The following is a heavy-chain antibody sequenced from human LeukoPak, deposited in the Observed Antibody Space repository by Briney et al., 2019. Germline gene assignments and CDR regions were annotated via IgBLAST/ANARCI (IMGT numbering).Heavy chain of an antibody. J-gene: IGHJ4*02. Sequence: SETLSLTCTVSGGSISSSSYYWGWVRQPPEKGLEWIGSIYYSGSTYYNSALNSRLTISVDASKSQFSLNLASVTAADTAVYYCASHRHNGGHHFWGQGTLVTVSS. CDR3: ASHRHNGGHHF. CDR1: GGSISSSSYY. D-gene: IGHD3-16*01. V-gene: IGHV4-39*01. CDR2: IYYSGST.